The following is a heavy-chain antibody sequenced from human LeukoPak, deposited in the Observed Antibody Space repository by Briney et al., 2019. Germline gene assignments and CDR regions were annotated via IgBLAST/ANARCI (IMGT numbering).Heavy chain of an antibody. Sequence: SETLSLXCTVSGGSISSYYWSWIRQPPGKGLECIGYIYYSGSTNYNPSLKSRVTISVDTSKNQFSLKLSSVTAADTAVYYCASLQFTEYFQHWGQGTLVTVSS. D-gene: IGHD5-24*01. V-gene: IGHV4-59*01. CDR3: ASLQFTEYFQH. CDR2: IYYSGST. CDR1: GGSISSYY. J-gene: IGHJ1*01.